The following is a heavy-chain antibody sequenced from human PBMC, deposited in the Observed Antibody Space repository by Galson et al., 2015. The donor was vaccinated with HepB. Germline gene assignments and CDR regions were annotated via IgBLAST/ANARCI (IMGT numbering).Heavy chain of an antibody. Sequence: SLRLSCAASGFTFSSYSMNWVRQAPGKGLEWVSSISSSSSYIYYADSVKGRFTISRDNAKNSLYLQMNSLRAEDTAVYYCAREVGATQEFDYWGQGTLVTVSS. J-gene: IGHJ4*02. D-gene: IGHD1-26*01. CDR3: AREVGATQEFDY. CDR1: GFTFSSYS. V-gene: IGHV3-21*01. CDR2: ISSSSSYI.